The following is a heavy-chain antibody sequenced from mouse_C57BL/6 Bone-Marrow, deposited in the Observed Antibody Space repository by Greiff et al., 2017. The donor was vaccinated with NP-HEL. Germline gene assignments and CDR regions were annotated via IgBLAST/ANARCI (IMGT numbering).Heavy chain of an antibody. CDR2: IDPENGDT. Sequence: EVQLQQSGAELVRPGASVTLSCTASGYTIKDDYMHWVKQRPEQGLEWIGWIDPENGDTEYAPKFQGKATITADTSSNTAYLQLSSLTSEDTAAYSYSTDWNVELAYWGRGTVVTVSA. CDR1: GYTIKDDY. V-gene: IGHV14-4*01. D-gene: IGHD4-1*01. J-gene: IGHJ3*01. CDR3: STDWNVELAY.